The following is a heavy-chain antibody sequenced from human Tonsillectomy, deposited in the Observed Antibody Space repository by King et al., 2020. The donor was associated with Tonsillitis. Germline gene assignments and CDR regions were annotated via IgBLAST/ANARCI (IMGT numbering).Heavy chain of an antibody. CDR1: GGSISSYY. CDR2: IYYSGST. CDR3: AGLSGSGWYGDYYYYGMDV. D-gene: IGHD6-19*01. V-gene: IGHV4-59*08. Sequence: QLQLQESGPGLVKPSETLSLTCTVSGGSISSYYWSWIRQPPGKGLEWIGYIYYSGSTNYNPSLKSRVTISVDTSKNQFSLKLSSVTAADTAVYYCAGLSGSGWYGDYYYYGMDVWGQGTTVTVSS. J-gene: IGHJ6*02.